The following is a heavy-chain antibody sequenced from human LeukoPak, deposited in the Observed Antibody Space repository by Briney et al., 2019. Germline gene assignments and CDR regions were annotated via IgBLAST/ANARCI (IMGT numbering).Heavy chain of an antibody. J-gene: IGHJ4*02. Sequence: SQTLSLTCTVSGGSITSGSYYWSWIRQPAGKGLEWIGRIYTSGITNYNPSLKSRVTLSVDTSKNQFSLKLSSVTAADTAVYYCARSRGWLQSHPLGYWGQGTLVTVSS. CDR1: GGSITSGSYY. CDR2: IYTSGIT. V-gene: IGHV4-61*02. CDR3: ARSRGWLQSHPLGY. D-gene: IGHD5-24*01.